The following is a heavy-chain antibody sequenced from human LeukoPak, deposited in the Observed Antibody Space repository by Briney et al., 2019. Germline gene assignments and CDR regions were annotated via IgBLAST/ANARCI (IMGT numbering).Heavy chain of an antibody. D-gene: IGHD1-26*01. V-gene: IGHV3-48*03. CDR1: GFTFGNYE. J-gene: IGHJ6*02. CDR2: ISSSGSNI. Sequence: GGSLRLSCAASGFTFGNYETNWVRQAPGKGLEWVSHISSSGSNIYYADSVNGRFTISRDNAKDSLYLQMNSLRGEDTAIYYCAREGGTGSRKNYYYYYGMDVWGQGTTVTVSS. CDR3: AREGGTGSRKNYYYYYGMDV.